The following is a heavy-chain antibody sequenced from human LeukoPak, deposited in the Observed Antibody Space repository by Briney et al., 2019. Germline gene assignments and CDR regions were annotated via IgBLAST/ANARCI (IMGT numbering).Heavy chain of an antibody. CDR2: INPNSGGT. Sequence: ASVKVSCKASGYTFTGYYMHWGRQAPGQGLEWMGWINPNSGGTNYAQKFQGRVTMTRDTSSSTAYMELSRLRSDDTAVYYCARGYDSSAKGFDPWGQGTLVTVSS. J-gene: IGHJ5*02. CDR1: GYTFTGYY. D-gene: IGHD3-22*01. V-gene: IGHV1-2*02. CDR3: ARGYDSSAKGFDP.